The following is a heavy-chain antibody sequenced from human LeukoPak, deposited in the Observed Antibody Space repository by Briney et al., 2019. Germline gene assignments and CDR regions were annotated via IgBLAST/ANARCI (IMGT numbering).Heavy chain of an antibody. D-gene: IGHD3-22*01. CDR1: GFTVSSNY. J-gene: IGHJ4*02. Sequence: GGALRLSCAASGFTVSSNYMSWVRQAPGKGLEWVSVIYSGGSTYYADSVKGRFTISRDNSKNTLYLQMNSLRAEDTAVYYCARALPDYYYDSSGYYQYYFDYWGQGTLVTVSS. CDR3: ARALPDYYYDSSGYYQYYFDY. CDR2: IYSGGST. V-gene: IGHV3-53*01.